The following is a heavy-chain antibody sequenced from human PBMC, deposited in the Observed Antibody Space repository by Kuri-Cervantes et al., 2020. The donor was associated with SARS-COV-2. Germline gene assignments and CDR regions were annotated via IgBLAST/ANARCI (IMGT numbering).Heavy chain of an antibody. V-gene: IGHV3-30*02. CDR1: GFTFSSYA. CDR2: IRYDGSNK. CDR3: ARDDSFDY. Sequence: GGSLRLSCAASGFTFSSYAMHWVRQAPGKGLEWVAFIRYDGSNKYYADSVKGRFTISRDNAKNTLYLQMNSLRAEDTAVYYCARDDSFDYWGQGTLVTVSS. J-gene: IGHJ4*02.